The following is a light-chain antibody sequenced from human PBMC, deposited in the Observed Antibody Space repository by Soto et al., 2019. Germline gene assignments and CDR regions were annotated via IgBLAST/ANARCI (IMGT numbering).Light chain of an antibody. CDR1: QSISRY. CDR2: DAS. CDR3: QQRLSWPPLP. J-gene: IGKJ4*01. Sequence: EIVLTQSPATLSLSPGERATLSCRASQSISRYLAWYQQKPGQAPRLLIHDASNRATGIPARFSGSGSETDFPLTISRLEPEDFAVYYWQQRLSWPPLPFGGGTKVENK. V-gene: IGKV3-11*01.